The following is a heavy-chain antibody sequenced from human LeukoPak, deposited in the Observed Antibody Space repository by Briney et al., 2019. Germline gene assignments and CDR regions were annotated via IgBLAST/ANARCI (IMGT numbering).Heavy chain of an antibody. CDR1: GFTFSDFY. CDR2: ISTTGYTI. V-gene: IGHV3-11*01. Sequence: PGGSLRLSCAASGFTFSDFYMSWIRQAPGQGLEWLSYISTTGYTIYYADSVKGRFTISRDNSKNTLYLQMNSLRAEDTAVYYCAKDGSYNFDYWGQGTLVTVSS. CDR3: AKDGSYNFDY. J-gene: IGHJ4*02. D-gene: IGHD3-10*01.